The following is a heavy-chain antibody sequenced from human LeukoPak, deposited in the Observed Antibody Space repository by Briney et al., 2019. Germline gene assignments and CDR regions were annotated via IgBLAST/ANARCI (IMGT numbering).Heavy chain of an antibody. CDR3: ARRYHSDDYYDTSGYYRYFDY. V-gene: IGHV4-59*08. J-gene: IGHJ4*02. Sequence: SETLSLTCTVSGGSISSYYWSWIRQPPGKGLEWIGYIYYSGSTNYNPSLKSRVTISVDTSKNQFSLKLSSVTAADTAVYYCARRYHSDDYYDTSGYYRYFDYWGQGTLVTVSS. CDR2: IYYSGST. CDR1: GGSISSYY. D-gene: IGHD3-22*01.